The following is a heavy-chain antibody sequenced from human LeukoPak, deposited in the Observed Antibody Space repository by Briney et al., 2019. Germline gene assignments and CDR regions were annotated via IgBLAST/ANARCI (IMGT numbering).Heavy chain of an antibody. V-gene: IGHV4-31*01. J-gene: IGHJ4*02. D-gene: IGHD2-15*01. CDR2: IHYSGST. CDR3: ARTPPYWRFYFDY. CDR1: GGSISSGGYF. Sequence: SQTLSLTCTVSGGSISSGGYFWSWIRQHPGKGLEWIGYIHYSGSTYYNPSLKSQVIISLDTSKNQFSLKLSSVTAADTAVYYCARTPPYWRFYFDYWGQGTLVTVSS.